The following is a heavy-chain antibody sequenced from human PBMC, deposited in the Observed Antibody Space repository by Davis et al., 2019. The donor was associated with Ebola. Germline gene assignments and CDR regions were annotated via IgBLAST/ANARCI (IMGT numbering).Heavy chain of an antibody. CDR1: GFSVSDKY. Sequence: GESLKISCAASGFSVSDKYMSWVRQAPGKGLEWVSVIYTDGRMYHADSVKGRFTISRDNSKNTVYLQINSLRAEDTAVYYCTRHVPGDFWFFDLWGRGTMVTVSS. CDR3: TRHVPGDFWFFDL. J-gene: IGHJ2*01. V-gene: IGHV3-66*04. D-gene: IGHD4-17*01. CDR2: IYTDGRM.